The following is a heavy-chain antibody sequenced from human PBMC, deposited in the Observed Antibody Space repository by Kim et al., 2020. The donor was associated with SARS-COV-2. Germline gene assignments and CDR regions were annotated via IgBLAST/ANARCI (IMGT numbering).Heavy chain of an antibody. Sequence: ETLSLTCAVYGGSFSGYYWSWIRQPPGKGLECIGEINHSGSTNYNPSLKSRVTISVDTSKNQFSLKLTSVTAADTAVFYCARVGYSSSWYGAHNWFDPWGQGTLVTVSS. CDR1: GGSFSGYY. CDR2: INHSGST. D-gene: IGHD6-13*01. J-gene: IGHJ5*02. V-gene: IGHV4-34*01. CDR3: ARVGYSSSWYGAHNWFDP.